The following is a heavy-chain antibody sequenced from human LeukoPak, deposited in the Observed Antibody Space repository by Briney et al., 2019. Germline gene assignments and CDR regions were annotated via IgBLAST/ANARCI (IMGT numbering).Heavy chain of an antibody. D-gene: IGHD4-11*01. V-gene: IGHV4-59*01. CDR3: ARAPTVTTYFWFDP. J-gene: IGHJ5*02. CDR1: GGSISSYY. Sequence: PSETLSLTCTVSGGSISSYYWSWIRQPPGKGLEWIGYIYYSGSTNYNPFLKSRVTISVDTSKNQFSLKLSSVTAADTAVYYCARAPTVTTYFWFDPWGQGTLVTVSS. CDR2: IYYSGST.